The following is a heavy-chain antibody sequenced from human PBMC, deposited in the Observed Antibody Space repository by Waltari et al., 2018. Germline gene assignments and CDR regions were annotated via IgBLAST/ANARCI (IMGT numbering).Heavy chain of an antibody. V-gene: IGHV4-39*01. CDR3: ARQARSYDFWSGYQRQYGMDV. D-gene: IGHD3-3*01. Sequence: QLQLQESGPGLVKPSETLSLPCTVSGGSLSSSSYYWGWIRQPPGKGLGWIGSIYYSGSTYYNPSLKSRVTISVDTSKNQFSLKLSSVTAADTAVYYCARQARSYDFWSGYQRQYGMDVWGQGTTVTVSS. J-gene: IGHJ6*02. CDR1: GGSLSSSSYY. CDR2: IYYSGST.